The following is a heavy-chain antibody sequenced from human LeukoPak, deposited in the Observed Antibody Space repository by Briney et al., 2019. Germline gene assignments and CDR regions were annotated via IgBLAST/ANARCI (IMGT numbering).Heavy chain of an antibody. J-gene: IGHJ4*02. CDR1: GYTFTSYG. CDR3: AREATLEVIDY. V-gene: IGHV1-18*01. D-gene: IGHD2-15*01. Sequence: ASVKVSYKASGYTFTSYGISWVRQAPGQGLEWMEWIRAYNGNTNYAQKLQGRVTVTTDTSTSTAYMELRSLRSDDTAVYYCAREATLEVIDYWGQGTLVTVSS. CDR2: IRAYNGNT.